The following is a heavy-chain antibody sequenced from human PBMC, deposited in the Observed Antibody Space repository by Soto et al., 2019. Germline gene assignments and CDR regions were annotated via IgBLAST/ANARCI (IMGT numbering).Heavy chain of an antibody. Sequence: QVQLQESGPGLVKPSGTLSLTCAVSGGSISSSNWWSWVRQPPGKGLEWIGEIYHSGSTNYNPSLRSRVSISVDKSQNQCSLKLSSVTAEDTAVYYCARDDCSGGSGYSLRFDPWGQGTLVTVSS. CDR3: ARDDCSGGSGYSLRFDP. CDR2: IYHSGST. V-gene: IGHV4-4*02. D-gene: IGHD2-15*01. CDR1: GGSISSSNW. J-gene: IGHJ5*02.